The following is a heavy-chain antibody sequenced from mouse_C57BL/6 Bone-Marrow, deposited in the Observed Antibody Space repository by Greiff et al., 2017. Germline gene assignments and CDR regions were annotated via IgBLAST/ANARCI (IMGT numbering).Heavy chain of an antibody. V-gene: IGHV1-50*01. J-gene: IGHJ2*01. Sequence: QVQLQQPGAELVKPGASVKLSCKASGSTFTSYWMQWVKQRPGQGLEWIGEIDPSDSYTNYNQKFKGKATLTVDTSSSTAYMQLSSLTSEDSAVYYCASYYDYPFDYWGQGTTLTVSS. CDR1: GSTFTSYW. CDR2: IDPSDSYT. D-gene: IGHD2-4*01. CDR3: ASYYDYPFDY.